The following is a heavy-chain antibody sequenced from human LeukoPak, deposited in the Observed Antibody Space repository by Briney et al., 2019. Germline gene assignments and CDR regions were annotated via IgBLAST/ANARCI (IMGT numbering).Heavy chain of an antibody. CDR1: GFTFSSYW. CDR2: INTDGRST. J-gene: IGHJ4*02. CDR3: VRDVWGDRDSYFDY. D-gene: IGHD2-21*01. V-gene: IGHV3-74*01. Sequence: PGGSLRLSCAASGFTFSSYWMHWVRQGPGKGLVWVARINTDGRSTSYAESVKGRFTFSRDNAKNTLYLQMNSLRAEDTAVYYCVRDVWGDRDSYFDYWGQGTLVTVSS.